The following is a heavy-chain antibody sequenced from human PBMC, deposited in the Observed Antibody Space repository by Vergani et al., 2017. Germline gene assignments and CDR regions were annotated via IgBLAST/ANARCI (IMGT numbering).Heavy chain of an antibody. CDR3: AKPVGTSAIMDGYTM. V-gene: IGHV4-39*01. J-gene: IGHJ3*02. CDR1: GGSISSYFYY. D-gene: IGHD5/OR15-5a*01. Sequence: LHLPESGPGLVKPSETLSLTCTVSGGSISSYFYYWRCIRQSPGKGLEWIGSISSSGSSYSKPSLQSRVPMSVDTSTNQVSLRLSSVTAADTALYYCAKPVGTSAIMDGYTMWGQGTMVTVSS. CDR2: ISSSGSS.